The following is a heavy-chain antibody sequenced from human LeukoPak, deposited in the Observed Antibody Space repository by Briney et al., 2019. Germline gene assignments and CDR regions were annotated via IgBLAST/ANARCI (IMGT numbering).Heavy chain of an antibody. CDR1: GGSFSGYY. CDR3: ARGRVVPAAYTPYYYYGMDV. Sequence: SETLSLTCAVYGGSFSGYYWSWIRQPPGKGLEWIGEINHSGSTNYNPSLKSRVTISVDTSKNQFSLKLSSVTAADTAVYYCARGRVVPAAYTPYYYYGMDVWGQGTTVTVSS. D-gene: IGHD2-2*01. V-gene: IGHV4-34*01. CDR2: INHSGST. J-gene: IGHJ6*02.